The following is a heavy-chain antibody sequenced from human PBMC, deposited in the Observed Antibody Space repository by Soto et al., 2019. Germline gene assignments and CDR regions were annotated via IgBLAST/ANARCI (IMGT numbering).Heavy chain of an antibody. V-gene: IGHV4-34*01. Sequence: SETLSLTCAVYGGSFCGYYWSWIRQPPGKGLEWIGEINHSGSTNYNPSLKSRVTISVDTSKNQFSLKLSSVTAADTAVYYCARGRRLIAVYYYYYYMDVWGKGTTVTVSS. CDR2: INHSGST. CDR1: GGSFCGYY. J-gene: IGHJ6*03. CDR3: ARGRRLIAVYYYYYYMDV. D-gene: IGHD2-15*01.